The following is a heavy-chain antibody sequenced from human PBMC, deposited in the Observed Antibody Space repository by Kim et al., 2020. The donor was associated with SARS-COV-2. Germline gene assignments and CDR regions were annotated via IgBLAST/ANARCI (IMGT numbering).Heavy chain of an antibody. V-gene: IGHV1-69*01. CDR3: ARTGYNWHYFDY. J-gene: IGHJ4*02. D-gene: IGHD5-12*01. Sequence: NCAQKLQCRVTITAGESTSTAYRELSSMRSEDTAVYYCARTGYNWHYFDYWGQGTLVTVSS.